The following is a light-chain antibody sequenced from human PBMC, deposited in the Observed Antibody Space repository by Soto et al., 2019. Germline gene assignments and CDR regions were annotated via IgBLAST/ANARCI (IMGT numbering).Light chain of an antibody. CDR1: QRIGRD. CDR3: QQYNDWPPS. J-gene: IGKJ4*01. Sequence: EILLTQTPAILSASPGDAITLSCRASQRIGRDFAWYQQRRGQSPRLLIYGPSTRATGVPARFSGSGSGAESTLTISNLQAEDFAVYYCQQYNDWPPSFGGGTKVEI. CDR2: GPS. V-gene: IGKV3-15*01.